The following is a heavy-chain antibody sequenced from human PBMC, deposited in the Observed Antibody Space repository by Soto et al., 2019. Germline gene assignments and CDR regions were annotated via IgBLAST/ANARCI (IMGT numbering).Heavy chain of an antibody. CDR1: GFTFGNYW. D-gene: IGHD3-10*01. J-gene: IGHJ5*02. CDR3: ARVKSGSYDWFDP. CDR2: INTDGSRT. Sequence: PGGSLRLSCAASGFTFGNYWMHWVRQAPGKGLMWVSRINTDGSRTTYADSVKGRFANSRDNAKNTVYLQMNSLRAEDTAVYYCARVKSGSYDWFDPWGQGTLVTVSS. V-gene: IGHV3-74*01.